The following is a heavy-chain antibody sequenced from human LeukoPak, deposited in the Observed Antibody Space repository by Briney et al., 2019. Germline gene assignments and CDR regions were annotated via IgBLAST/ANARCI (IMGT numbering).Heavy chain of an antibody. CDR3: AREGNYGDYDYY. D-gene: IGHD4-17*01. CDR1: GFTLSSYS. Sequence: GGSLRLSCAASGFTLSSYSMNWVRQAPGKGLEWVSSISSSSSYIYYADSVKGRFTISRDNAKNSLYLQMNSLRAEDTAVYYCAREGNYGDYDYYWGQGTLVTVSS. V-gene: IGHV3-21*01. J-gene: IGHJ4*02. CDR2: ISSSSSYI.